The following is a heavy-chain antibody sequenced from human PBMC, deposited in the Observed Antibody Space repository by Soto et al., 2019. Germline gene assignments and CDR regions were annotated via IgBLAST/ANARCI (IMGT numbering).Heavy chain of an antibody. V-gene: IGHV5-10-1*01. CDR2: IDPSDYYI. D-gene: IGHD3-22*01. Sequence: EVQLVPSGAELSKPGESLRISCKGSGYTFNSSWISWVRQVPCEGLELMGTIDPSDYYINYNASFPGNVTISADKSIRTDYLQWRSLRASDTAMYYCARQPYYYDSSADHYANWFHPWGQGTLVTVSA. CDR3: ARQPYYYDSSADHYANWFHP. J-gene: IGHJ5*02. CDR1: GYTFNSSW.